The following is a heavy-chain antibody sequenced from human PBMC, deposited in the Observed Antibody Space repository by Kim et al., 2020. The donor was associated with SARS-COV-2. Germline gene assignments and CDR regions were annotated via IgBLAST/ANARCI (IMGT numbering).Heavy chain of an antibody. CDR3: AKKPDDRSTWGQHGMDV. Sequence: GGSLRLSCVASGFTFGIYGMHWARQAPGKGLQWVAVISYDGSNIYYADSVKGRFTISRDNSKNTLNLQMNSVRAEDTAVYYCAKKPDDRSTWGQHGMDVWGQGTTVTVSS. CDR1: GFTFGIYG. CDR2: ISYDGSNI. V-gene: IGHV3-30*18. J-gene: IGHJ6*02. D-gene: IGHD1-1*01.